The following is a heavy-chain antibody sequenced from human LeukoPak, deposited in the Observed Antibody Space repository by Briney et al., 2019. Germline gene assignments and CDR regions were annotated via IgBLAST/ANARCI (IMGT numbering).Heavy chain of an antibody. CDR1: GYSFTNYW. V-gene: IGHV5-51*01. CDR2: IYPGDSDT. D-gene: IGHD4-23*01. CDR3: ARPTTVVTPRAFDI. Sequence: GESLKISCTGSGYSFTNYWIGWVRQMPGKGLEWMGIIYPGDSDTRYSPSFQGQVTMSADKSISTAYLQWSSLKASDTAMYYCARPTTVVTPRAFDIWGQGTMVTVSS. J-gene: IGHJ3*02.